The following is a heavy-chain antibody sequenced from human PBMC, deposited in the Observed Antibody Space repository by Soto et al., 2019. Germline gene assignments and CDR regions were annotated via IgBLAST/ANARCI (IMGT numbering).Heavy chain of an antibody. Sequence: PSQTLSLTCAISGDSVSSNSAAWNWIRQSPSRGLERLGRTYYRSKWYKEYAASVRSRITINPDTSKNQFSLQLNSVSPEDTAVYYCARTVGWLDPWGQGTLVTVSS. CDR1: GDSVSSNSAA. D-gene: IGHD2-15*01. CDR2: TYYRSKWYK. J-gene: IGHJ5*02. CDR3: ARTVGWLDP. V-gene: IGHV6-1*01.